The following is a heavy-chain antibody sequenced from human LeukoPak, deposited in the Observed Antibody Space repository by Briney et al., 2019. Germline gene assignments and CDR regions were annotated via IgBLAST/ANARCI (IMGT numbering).Heavy chain of an antibody. V-gene: IGHV3-74*01. Sequence: GTSLRLSCAASGFTFSSYWMHWVRQAPGKGLVGVSRNDDGRSTSYADSVKGRFTISRDNAKNTLYLQMNSLRAEDTAVYYCARARWGGLYYFDYWGQGTLVTVSS. CDR3: ARARWGGLYYFDY. CDR1: GFTFSSYW. J-gene: IGHJ4*02. D-gene: IGHD3-16*01. CDR2: NDDGRST.